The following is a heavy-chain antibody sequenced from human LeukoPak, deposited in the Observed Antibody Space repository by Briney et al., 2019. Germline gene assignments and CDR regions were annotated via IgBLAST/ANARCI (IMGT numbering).Heavy chain of an antibody. CDR3: ASSLWFGESTFDP. V-gene: IGHV1-46*01. CDR2: INPSGGST. Sequence: ASVKVSCKASGYTFTSYYMHWVRQAPGQGLEWMGIINPSGGSTSYAQKFQGRVTMTRDTSTSTVYMELGGLRSEDTAVYYCASSLWFGESTFDPWGQGTLVTVSS. D-gene: IGHD3-10*01. J-gene: IGHJ5*02. CDR1: GYTFTSYY.